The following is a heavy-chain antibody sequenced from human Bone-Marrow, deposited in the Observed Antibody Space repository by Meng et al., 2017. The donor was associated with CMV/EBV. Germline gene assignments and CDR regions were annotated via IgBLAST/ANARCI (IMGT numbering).Heavy chain of an antibody. V-gene: IGHV3-21*01. CDR3: ARGRGRGVEPYYYYGMDV. CDR1: GFSFSSYS. Sequence: GGSLRLSCAVSGFSFSSYSTNWVRHPPGKGLEWVSSISSSSSYIYYADSVKGRFTISSDNAKNSVLLQMNSLRAEDTAVYYCARGRGRGVEPYYYYGMDVWGQGTPVTVSS. CDR2: ISSSSSYI. D-gene: IGHD3-10*01. J-gene: IGHJ6*02.